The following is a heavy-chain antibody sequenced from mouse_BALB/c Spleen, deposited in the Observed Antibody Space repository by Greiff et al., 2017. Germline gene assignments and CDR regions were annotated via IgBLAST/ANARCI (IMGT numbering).Heavy chain of an antibody. CDR2: ISDGGSYT. CDR1: GFTFSDYY. V-gene: IGHV5-4*02. Sequence: EVQGVESGGGLVKPGGSLKLSCAASGFTFSDYYMYWVRQTPEKRLEWVATISDGGSYTYYPDSVKGRFTISRDNAKNNLYLQMSSLKSEDTAMYYCARYVDYFDYWGQGTTLTVSS. J-gene: IGHJ2*01. CDR3: ARYVDYFDY.